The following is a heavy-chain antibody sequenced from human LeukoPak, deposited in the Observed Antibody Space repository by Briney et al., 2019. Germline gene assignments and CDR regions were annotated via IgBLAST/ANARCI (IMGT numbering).Heavy chain of an antibody. CDR3: AEGNSLDV. Sequence: GASQRLSCAVSGFSFSKSWMYWVRQAPGKGLEGVANIKSDGSGLSHGESVKGRFIISRDNAMNSLYLQMNSLRGEDPAVYFCAEGNSLDVWGKGTAVTVSS. CDR1: GFSFSKSW. D-gene: IGHD1/OR15-1a*01. V-gene: IGHV3-7*03. J-gene: IGHJ6*04. CDR2: IKSDGSGL.